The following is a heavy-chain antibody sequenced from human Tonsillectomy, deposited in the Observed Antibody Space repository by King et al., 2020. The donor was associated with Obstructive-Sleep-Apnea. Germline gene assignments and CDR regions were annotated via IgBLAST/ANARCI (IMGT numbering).Heavy chain of an antibody. CDR1: GLTFRSYD. D-gene: IGHD3-10*01. V-gene: IGHV3-13*01. CDR2: IGTSGDT. J-gene: IGHJ4*02. CDR3: ARRAGGSGSWEYYFDY. Sequence: VQLVESGGGLVQPGGSLRRSCATSGLTFRSYDMHWVRPYAGKGLEWVSAIGTSGDTYYPGSVKGRFTISRENAKNSLYLQMNSLRAGDTAVYYCARRAGGSGSWEYYFDYWGQGTLVTVSS.